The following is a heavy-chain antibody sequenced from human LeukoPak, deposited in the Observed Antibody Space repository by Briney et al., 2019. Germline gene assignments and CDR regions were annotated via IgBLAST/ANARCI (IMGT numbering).Heavy chain of an antibody. CDR3: ASKKPGRTSYFDY. D-gene: IGHD1-1*01. V-gene: IGHV4-59*01. Sequence: SETLSLTCTVSGGSISSYYWSWIRQPPGKGLEWIGYIYYSGSTNYNPSLKSRVTISVDTSKNQFSLKLSSVTAADTAVYYCASKKPGRTSYFDYWGQGTLVTVSS. J-gene: IGHJ4*02. CDR2: IYYSGST. CDR1: GGSISSYY.